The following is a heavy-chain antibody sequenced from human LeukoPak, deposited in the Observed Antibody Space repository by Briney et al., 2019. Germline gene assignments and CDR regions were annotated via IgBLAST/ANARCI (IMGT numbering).Heavy chain of an antibody. CDR3: ARLGSSSSFDY. D-gene: IGHD6-6*01. V-gene: IGHV3-30*01. J-gene: IGHJ4*02. Sequence: GGSLRLSCTASGFTFSSYAMHWVRQAPGKGLEWVAVISYDGRNKYYADSVKGRFTISRDNSKNTLYLQMNSLRAEDTAVYYCARLGSSSSFDYWGQGTLVTVSS. CDR2: ISYDGRNK. CDR1: GFTFSSYA.